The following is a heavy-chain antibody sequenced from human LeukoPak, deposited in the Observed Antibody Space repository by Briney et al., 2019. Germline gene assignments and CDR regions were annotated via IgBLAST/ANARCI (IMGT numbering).Heavy chain of an antibody. J-gene: IGHJ5*02. Sequence: SETRSLTCAVYGGSFSGYDWSWIRQPPGKGLEWIGEINHSGSTNYNPSLKSRVTISVDTSKNQFSLKLSSVPAADTAVYYCARYSLVVVSFDPWGQGTLVTVSS. CDR3: ARYSLVVVSFDP. CDR2: INHSGST. V-gene: IGHV4-34*01. CDR1: GGSFSGYD. D-gene: IGHD3-22*01.